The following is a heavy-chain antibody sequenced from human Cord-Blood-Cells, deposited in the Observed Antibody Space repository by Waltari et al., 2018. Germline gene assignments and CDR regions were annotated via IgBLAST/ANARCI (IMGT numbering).Heavy chain of an antibody. CDR1: GYTFTGYY. Sequence: QVQLVQSGAEVKKPGASVKVSCKASGYTFTGYYMHWVRQAPGQGLEWMGWCNPNSGCTNCAQKVQGRVTMARDTSISTAYMELGRLRSDDTAVYYCARLACSSTSCYTGWFDPWGQGTLVTVSS. J-gene: IGHJ5*02. D-gene: IGHD2-2*02. CDR2: CNPNSGCT. CDR3: ARLACSSTSCYTGWFDP. V-gene: IGHV1-2*02.